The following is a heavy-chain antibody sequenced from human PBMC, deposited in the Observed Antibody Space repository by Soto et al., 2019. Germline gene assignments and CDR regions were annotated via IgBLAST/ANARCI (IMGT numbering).Heavy chain of an antibody. J-gene: IGHJ4*02. D-gene: IGHD6-13*01. CDR3: AREIRVSSWPFDY. Sequence: EVQLVESGGGLVKPGGSLRLSCAASGFTFSSYSMNWVRQAPGKGLEWVSSISSSSSYIYYADSVKGRFTISRDNAKNSLYLQMNSLRAEDTAVHYCAREIRVSSWPFDYWGQGTLVTVSS. V-gene: IGHV3-21*01. CDR2: ISSSSSYI. CDR1: GFTFSSYS.